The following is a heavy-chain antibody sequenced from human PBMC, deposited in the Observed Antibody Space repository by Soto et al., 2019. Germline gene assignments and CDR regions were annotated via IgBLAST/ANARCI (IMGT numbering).Heavy chain of an antibody. CDR2: ISYDGSNK. J-gene: IGHJ4*02. Sequence: QVQLVESGGGVVQPGRSLRLSCAASGFTFSSYAMHWVRQAPGKGLEWVAVISYDGSNKYYADSVKGRFTISRDNSKNTVYQQMTRVGAEDGAVYYWARGFDYWGQGTLVTVSS. CDR1: GFTFSSYA. V-gene: IGHV3-30-3*01. CDR3: ARGFDY.